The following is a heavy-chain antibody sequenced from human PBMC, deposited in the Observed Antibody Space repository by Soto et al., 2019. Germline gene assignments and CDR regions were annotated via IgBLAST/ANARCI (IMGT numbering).Heavy chain of an antibody. J-gene: IGHJ4*02. Sequence: QVQLVQSGAEVKKPGASVKVSCKASGYTFSNYGISWVRQAPGQGLEWMGWISAYNGNTKYAQKLQGRVTMTTDTSTSKAYMELRSLRSVDTSMYYCARDSPPVDYWGQGTLVTVSS. CDR2: ISAYNGNT. CDR3: ARDSPPVDY. CDR1: GYTFSNYG. V-gene: IGHV1-18*01.